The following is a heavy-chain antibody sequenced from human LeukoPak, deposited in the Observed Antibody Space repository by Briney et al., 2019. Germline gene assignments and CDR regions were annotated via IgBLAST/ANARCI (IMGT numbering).Heavy chain of an antibody. D-gene: IGHD3-3*01. Sequence: GGSLRLSCEASGFTFRSYAMTRVRQAPGKGLEWVSAISGSGAKTYYADSVKGRFTISRDNSRNTLYLQMNSLRVEDTAVYYCAQGDSYYDFLLSVWGQGTMVTVSS. J-gene: IGHJ3*01. V-gene: IGHV3-23*01. CDR1: GFTFRSYA. CDR3: AQGDSYYDFLLSV. CDR2: ISGSGAKT.